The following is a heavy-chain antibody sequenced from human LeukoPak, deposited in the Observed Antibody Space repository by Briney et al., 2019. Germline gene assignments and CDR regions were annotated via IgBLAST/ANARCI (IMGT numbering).Heavy chain of an antibody. V-gene: IGHV3-23*01. CDR3: AKDRWTEVDAFDI. CDR2: ITGSGGST. D-gene: IGHD1-1*01. CDR1: GFTFSNYG. Sequence: SGGSLRLSCAASGFTFSNYGLSWVRQAPGKGLEWVSGITGSGGSTYYADSVKGRFTISRDNSKNTLYMQMNSLRAEDTAVYYCAKDRWTEVDAFDIWGQGTMVTVSS. J-gene: IGHJ3*02.